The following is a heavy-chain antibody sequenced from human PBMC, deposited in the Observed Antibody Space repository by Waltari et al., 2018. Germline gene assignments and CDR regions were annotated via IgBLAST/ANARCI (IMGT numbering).Heavy chain of an antibody. Sequence: QVQLVESGGGVVQPGKSLRLSCAASGFSFSAYAMHWVRQAPGKGVGGVAVISLDGKKEYYADSVKGRFTISRDNSKSIVYLQMNGLRNEDTALFYCAKRGTYGPALDYWGQGTLVTVSS. CDR1: GFSFSAYA. V-gene: IGHV3-30*01. CDR2: ISLDGKKE. J-gene: IGHJ4*02. CDR3: AKRGTYGPALDY. D-gene: IGHD3-10*01.